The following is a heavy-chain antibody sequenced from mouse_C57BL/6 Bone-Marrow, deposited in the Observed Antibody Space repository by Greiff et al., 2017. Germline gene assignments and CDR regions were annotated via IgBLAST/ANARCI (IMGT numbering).Heavy chain of an antibody. CDR1: GFTFSSYA. D-gene: IGHD1-1*02. Sequence: EVNLVESGGGLVKPGGSLKLSCAASGFTFSSYAMSWVRQTPEKRLEWVATISDGGSYTYYPDNVKGRFTISRDNAKNNLYLQMSHLKSEDTAMYYCARGGRAWFAYWGQGTLVTVSA. V-gene: IGHV5-4*03. CDR3: ARGGRAWFAY. CDR2: ISDGGSYT. J-gene: IGHJ3*01.